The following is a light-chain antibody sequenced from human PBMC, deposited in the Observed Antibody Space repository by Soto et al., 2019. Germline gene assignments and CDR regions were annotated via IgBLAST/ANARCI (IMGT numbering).Light chain of an antibody. CDR3: QQYHSYST. CDR1: QAISGW. CDR2: DVS. V-gene: IGKV1-5*01. Sequence: DIQMTQSPSTLSASVGDRVSITCRASQAISGWLAWYQQKPGKVPELLIFDVSILESGVPSRFSGSGSGTEFTLTISCLQPDDFATYFCQQYHSYSTFGQGTKVEV. J-gene: IGKJ1*01.